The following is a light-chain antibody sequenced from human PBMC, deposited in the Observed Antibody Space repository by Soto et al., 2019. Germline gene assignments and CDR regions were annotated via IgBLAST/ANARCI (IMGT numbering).Light chain of an antibody. Sequence: QSVLTQPASVSGSPGQSITISCTGSSSDVGGYDSVSWYQQHPGKAPKLLIYEVTKRPSGVSNRFSGSKSGNTASLTISGLQADDESDYYCGSYAGGTTLVFGGGTQLTVL. V-gene: IGLV2-14*01. CDR2: EVT. CDR3: GSYAGGTTLV. CDR1: SSDVGGYDS. J-gene: IGLJ3*02.